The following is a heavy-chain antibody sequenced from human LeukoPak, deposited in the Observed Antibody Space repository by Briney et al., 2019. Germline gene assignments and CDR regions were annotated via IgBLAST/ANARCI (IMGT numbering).Heavy chain of an antibody. CDR3: AASLSSHHPPNWYFDL. J-gene: IGHJ2*01. Sequence: SQTLSLTCTVSGGSINSGDYYWSWIRQPPGKGLEWIGYIYYSGSTYYNPSLKSRVTISVDTSKNQFSLKLSSVTAADTAVYYCAASLSSHHPPNWYFDLWGRGTLVTVSS. V-gene: IGHV4-30-4*01. CDR1: GGSINSGDYY. D-gene: IGHD2-15*01. CDR2: IYYSGST.